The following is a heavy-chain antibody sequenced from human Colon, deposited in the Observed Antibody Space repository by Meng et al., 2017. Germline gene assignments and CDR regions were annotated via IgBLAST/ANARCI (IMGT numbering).Heavy chain of an antibody. D-gene: IGHD6-6*01. CDR3: ARDRRNYYLDL. Sequence: QVQLMQSGAEVKTPGSSVRVSCKASGGSFDNYAISWVRQAPGQGLERVGGFIPGVGTTNYAQRFQCRVTITTDRSAGTVFMQLNSLRFEDTAVYYCARDRRNYYLDLWGQGTLVTVSS. CDR2: FIPGVGTT. J-gene: IGHJ4*02. CDR1: GGSFDNYA. V-gene: IGHV1-69*05.